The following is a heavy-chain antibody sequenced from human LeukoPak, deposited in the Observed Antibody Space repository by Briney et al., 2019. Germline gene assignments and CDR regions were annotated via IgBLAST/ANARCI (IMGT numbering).Heavy chain of an antibody. J-gene: IGHJ6*03. Sequence: PSETLPLTCSVSGGSISSDYWSWVRQPPGKGLEWIGYIYNGGSTKYNSSLKSRVTISADMSNNQFSLKLSSVTAADTAVYYCARGAVWFDWLGGYHMDVWGKGTTVIVSS. CDR2: IYNGGST. V-gene: IGHV4-59*01. CDR3: ARGAVWFDWLGGYHMDV. CDR1: GGSISSDY. D-gene: IGHD3-9*01.